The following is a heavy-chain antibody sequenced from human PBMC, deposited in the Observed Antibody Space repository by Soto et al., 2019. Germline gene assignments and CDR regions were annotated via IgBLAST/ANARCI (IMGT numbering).Heavy chain of an antibody. J-gene: IGHJ4*02. Sequence: QVQLVQSGAGVKKPGASVKVSCKASGYSFTSYGINWVRQATGQGLQWMGWMDPDTGDTGYAPKFQCRITITRDTSISSTFMELVGRRSDETAVYYCARCQLWEQDHWGQGTLITVSS. CDR2: MDPDTGDT. V-gene: IGHV1-8*01. CDR1: GYSFTSYG. CDR3: ARCQLWEQDH. D-gene: IGHD1-26*01.